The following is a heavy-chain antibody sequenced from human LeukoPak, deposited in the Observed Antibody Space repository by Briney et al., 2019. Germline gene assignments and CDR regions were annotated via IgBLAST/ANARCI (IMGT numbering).Heavy chain of an antibody. CDR2: IIPILGIA. J-gene: IGHJ4*02. D-gene: IGHD3-3*01. CDR1: GGTFSSYT. V-gene: IGHV1-69*02. Sequence: SVKVSCKASGGTFSSYTISWVRQAPGQGLEWMGRIIPILGIANYAQKFQGRVTITADESTSTAYMELSSLRSEDTAVYYCARTLGASYYDFWSGPDPYYFDYWGQGTLVTVSS. CDR3: ARTLGASYYDFWSGPDPYYFDY.